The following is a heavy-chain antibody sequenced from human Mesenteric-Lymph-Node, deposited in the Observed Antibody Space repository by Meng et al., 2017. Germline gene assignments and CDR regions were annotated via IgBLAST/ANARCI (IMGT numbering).Heavy chain of an antibody. Sequence: QVQLPESGPGLVKPSQTLSLTCTVSGGSISSGDSYWSWIRQPPGKGLEWIGEINHSGSTNYNPSLKSRVTISVDTSKNQFSLKLSSVTAADTAVYYCARGFLSFVRVFDYWGQGTLVTVSS. V-gene: IGHV4-30-4*01. CDR2: INHSGST. CDR3: ARGFLSFVRVFDY. D-gene: IGHD2/OR15-2a*01. J-gene: IGHJ4*02. CDR1: GGSISSGDSY.